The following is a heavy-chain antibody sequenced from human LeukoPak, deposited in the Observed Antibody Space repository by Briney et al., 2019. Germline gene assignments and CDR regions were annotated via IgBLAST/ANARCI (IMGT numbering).Heavy chain of an antibody. J-gene: IGHJ6*03. Sequence: PSETLSLTCTVSGGSISSYYWSWIRQPPGKGLEWIGYIYYSGGTNYNPSLKSRVTISVDTSKNQFSLKLSSVTAADTAVYYCARRPPPNSSSWTYYYYYYYMDVWGKGTTVTVSS. V-gene: IGHV4-59*01. CDR3: ARRPPPNSSSWTYYYYYYYMDV. CDR1: GGSISSYY. CDR2: IYYSGGT. D-gene: IGHD6-13*01.